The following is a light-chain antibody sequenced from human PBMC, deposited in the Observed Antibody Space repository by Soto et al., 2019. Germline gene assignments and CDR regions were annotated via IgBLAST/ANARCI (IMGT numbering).Light chain of an antibody. CDR1: QGIRSG. CDR2: KAS. CDR3: QHYNSYSEA. Sequence: DIQMTQSPSSLSASVGDRVTITCRASQGIRSGLGWYQQKPGKAPKLLIYKASTLKSGVPSRFSGSGSGTEFTLTISSLQPDDFATYYCQHYNSYSEAFGQGTKV. V-gene: IGKV1-5*03. J-gene: IGKJ1*01.